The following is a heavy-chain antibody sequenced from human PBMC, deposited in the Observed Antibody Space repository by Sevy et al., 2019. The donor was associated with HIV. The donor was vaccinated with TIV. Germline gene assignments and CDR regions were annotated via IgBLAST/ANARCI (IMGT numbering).Heavy chain of an antibody. D-gene: IGHD3-16*01. CDR1: RFTFSTYD. V-gene: IGHV3-30*18. CDR3: AKGQGYDYIWGNERSEYDCDY. Sequence: GGSLRLSCAASRFTFSTYDIHWVRQAPGKGLEWVAVISHDGSYQYYTDSVKGRFTISRDDSKNKAYLQMNSLRADDSGVYYCAKGQGYDYIWGNERSEYDCDYWGQGTLVTVSS. J-gene: IGHJ4*02. CDR2: ISHDGSYQ.